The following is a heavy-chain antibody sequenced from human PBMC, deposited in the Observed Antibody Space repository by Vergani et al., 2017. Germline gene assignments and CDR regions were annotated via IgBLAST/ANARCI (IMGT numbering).Heavy chain of an antibody. J-gene: IGHJ4*02. Sequence: EVQLLESGGGLVQPGGSLRLSCAASGFTFSSYAMSWVRQAPGKGLEWVSAISGSGGSTYYADSVKGRFTISRDNSKNTLYLQMNSLRAEDTAVDYCAKAINIRVTFGLVIDDWGQGTLVTISS. CDR2: ISGSGGST. D-gene: IGHD3-3*01. V-gene: IGHV3-23*01. CDR1: GFTFSSYA. CDR3: AKAINIRVTFGLVIDD.